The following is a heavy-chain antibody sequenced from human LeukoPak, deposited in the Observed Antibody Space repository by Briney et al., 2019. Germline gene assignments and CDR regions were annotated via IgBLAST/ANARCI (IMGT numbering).Heavy chain of an antibody. J-gene: IGHJ4*02. CDR3: ARRYCSRSSCYDFDY. Sequence: SVKVSCKASGGTFSSYAISWVRQAPGDGLEWMGGIIPIFGTANYAQKLQGRVTITADKSTSTAYMELSSLRSEDTAVYCCARRYCSRSSCYDFDYWGQGTLVTVSS. D-gene: IGHD2-2*01. V-gene: IGHV1-69*06. CDR2: IIPIFGTA. CDR1: GGTFSSYA.